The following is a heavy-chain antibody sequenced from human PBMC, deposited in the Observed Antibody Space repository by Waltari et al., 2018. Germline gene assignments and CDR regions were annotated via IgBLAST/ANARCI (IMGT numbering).Heavy chain of an antibody. D-gene: IGHD3-16*02. CDR3: ARGSSRLGELSLVFDY. V-gene: IGHV1-2*06. Sequence: QVQLVQSGAEVKKPGASVKVSCKASGYTFTGYYMHWVRQAPGQGLEWMGRINPNSGGTNYAQKFQGRVTMTRDTSISTAYMELSRLRSDDTAVYYCARGSSRLGELSLVFDYWGQGTLVTVSS. CDR1: GYTFTGYY. CDR2: INPNSGGT. J-gene: IGHJ4*02.